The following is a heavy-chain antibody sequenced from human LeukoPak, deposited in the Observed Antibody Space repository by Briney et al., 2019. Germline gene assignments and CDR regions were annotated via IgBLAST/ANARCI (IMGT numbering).Heavy chain of an antibody. J-gene: IGHJ4*02. Sequence: SETLSLTCTVSGGSISSSTYYWAWIRQPPGKGLEWIATIHHSGSTYFKPSLRSGVTISVDTSRNQFSLKLSSVTVADTAVYYCARLGGYYDPPGYWGQGTLVTVSS. CDR3: ARLGGYYDPPGY. CDR2: IHHSGST. CDR1: GGSISSSTYY. V-gene: IGHV4-39*01. D-gene: IGHD3-22*01.